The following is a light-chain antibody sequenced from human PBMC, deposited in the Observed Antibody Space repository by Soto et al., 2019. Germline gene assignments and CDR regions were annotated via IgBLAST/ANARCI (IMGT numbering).Light chain of an antibody. CDR1: QSLFDSDNGNTY. CDR2: TLS. CDR3: MQRKEFPVT. V-gene: IGKV2-40*01. J-gene: IGKJ4*01. Sequence: DIVITHTPLSLSVAPLHSASMSCRSSQSLFDSDNGNTYLDWYLQKPGQSPQLLIYTLSYRASGVPDRFSGSGSGTDFTLKISRVEAEDVGVYYCMQRKEFPVTFGGGTKVDIK.